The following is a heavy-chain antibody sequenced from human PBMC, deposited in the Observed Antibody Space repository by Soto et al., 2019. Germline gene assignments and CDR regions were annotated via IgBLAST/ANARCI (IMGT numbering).Heavy chain of an antibody. CDR2: IITIFGTA. V-gene: IGHV1-69*01. J-gene: IGHJ3*02. D-gene: IGHD1-26*01. CDR3: ARARADTLRGRELPAFDI. Sequence: QVQLVQSGPEVKKPGSSVKVSCKASGGTFSSYAISWVRQAPGQGLERMGGIITIFGTANYAQKFQGRVTITADEATSTAYMELSSLRSEDTAVYYCARARADTLRGRELPAFDIWGQGTMVTVSS. CDR1: GGTFSSYA.